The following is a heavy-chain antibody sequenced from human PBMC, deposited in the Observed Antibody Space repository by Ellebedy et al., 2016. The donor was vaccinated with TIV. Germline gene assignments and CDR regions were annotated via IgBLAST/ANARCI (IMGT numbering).Heavy chain of an antibody. V-gene: IGHV4-59*01. CDR1: GGSISSYY. CDR2: IYYSGST. CDR3: ARSNYYDSSGYYPLDY. J-gene: IGHJ4*02. Sequence: MPSETLSLTCSVSGGSISSYYWNWIRQPPGKGLEWIGHIYYSGSTNYNPSLKSRVTISVDTSQNQFSLKLSSVTAADTAVYYCARSNYYDSSGYYPLDYWGQGTLVTVSS. D-gene: IGHD3-22*01.